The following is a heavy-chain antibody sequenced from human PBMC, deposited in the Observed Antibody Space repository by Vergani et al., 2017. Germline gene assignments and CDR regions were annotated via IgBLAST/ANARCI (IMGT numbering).Heavy chain of an antibody. D-gene: IGHD3-22*01. Sequence: QVQLVQSGSELKKPGASVKVSCKASGYTLSRYSIYWVRQAPGQGLEWMGGIIPIFGTANYAQKFQGRVTITADESTSTAYMELSSLRSEDTAVYYCARDRGYYDSRSSNPYYFDYWGQGTLVTVSS. CDR3: ARDRGYYDSRSSNPYYFDY. CDR2: IIPIFGTA. CDR1: GYTLSRYS. V-gene: IGHV1-69*01. J-gene: IGHJ4*02.